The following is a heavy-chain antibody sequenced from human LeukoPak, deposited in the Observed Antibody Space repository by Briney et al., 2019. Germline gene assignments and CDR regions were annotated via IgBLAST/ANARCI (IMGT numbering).Heavy chain of an antibody. Sequence: GSLRLSCAASGFTFRDYFMSWIRQAPGKGPEWVAYTNTAGNTIYYADSMKGRFTISRDNAKNSLYLQMNTLRAEDTAVYYCARATYDSSAVDAFDIWGQGTMVTVSP. CDR2: TNTAGNTI. D-gene: IGHD3-22*01. CDR1: GFTFRDYF. J-gene: IGHJ3*02. CDR3: ARATYDSSAVDAFDI. V-gene: IGHV3-11*01.